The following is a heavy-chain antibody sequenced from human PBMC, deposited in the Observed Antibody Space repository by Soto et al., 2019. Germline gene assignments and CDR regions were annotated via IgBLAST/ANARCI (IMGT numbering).Heavy chain of an antibody. Sequence: SVKVSCKASGGTFSSYAISWVRQAPGQGLEWMGGIIPIFGTANYAQKFQGRVTITADKSTSTAYMELSSLRSEDTAVYYCARSSYYYDSSGYQMAFVAFDIWGQGTMVTVSS. CDR2: IIPIFGTA. D-gene: IGHD3-22*01. CDR1: GGTFSSYA. J-gene: IGHJ3*02. V-gene: IGHV1-69*06. CDR3: ARSSYYYDSSGYQMAFVAFDI.